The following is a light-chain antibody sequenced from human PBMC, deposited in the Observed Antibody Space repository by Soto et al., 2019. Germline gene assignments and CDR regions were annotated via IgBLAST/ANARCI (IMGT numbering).Light chain of an antibody. CDR2: ASS. CDR1: ETVSIY. Sequence: DIQMTQSPSSRAASVGDRVTIGCRANETVSIYLNWYQQKAGKAPQLLIYASSTLQSGVPSRFSVSRSGTHYTLTISSLPHDDFATYHCQQSFGVPPTFDQGTKVDIK. CDR3: QQSFGVPPT. J-gene: IGKJ1*01. V-gene: IGKV1-39*01.